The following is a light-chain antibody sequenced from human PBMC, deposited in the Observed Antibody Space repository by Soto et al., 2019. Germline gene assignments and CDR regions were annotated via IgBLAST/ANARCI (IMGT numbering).Light chain of an antibody. J-gene: IGKJ2*01. V-gene: IGKV1-5*03. Sequence: DVQLTQSPSTLAASVGDRVTITCRASQSVSVWLAWYQQKPGKAPKLLIYKASTLESGVPSRFSGSGSGTEFTLTVSSLQPDDFATYYCQQYNSHSLYSFGQGTKVDIK. CDR3: QQYNSHSLYS. CDR2: KAS. CDR1: QSVSVW.